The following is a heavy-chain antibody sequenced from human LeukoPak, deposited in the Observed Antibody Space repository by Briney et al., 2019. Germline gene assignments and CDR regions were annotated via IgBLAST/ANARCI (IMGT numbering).Heavy chain of an antibody. CDR1: GYTFTGYY. CDR3: ARDLHYDSSGYYQGFGY. D-gene: IGHD3-22*01. V-gene: IGHV1-2*04. J-gene: IGHJ4*02. Sequence: ASVKVSCKASGYTFTGYYMHWVRQAPGQGLEWMGWINPNSGGTNYAQKFQGWVTMTRDTSISTAYMELSRLRSDDTAVYYCARDLHYDSSGYYQGFGYWGQGTLVTVSS. CDR2: INPNSGGT.